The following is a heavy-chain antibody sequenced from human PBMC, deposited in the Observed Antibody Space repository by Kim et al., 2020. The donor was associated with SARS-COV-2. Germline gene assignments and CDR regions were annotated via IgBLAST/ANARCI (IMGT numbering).Heavy chain of an antibody. CDR1: GYSFTSYW. CDR3: ARLRGYCSGGSYYGVY. CDR2: IYPGDSDT. J-gene: IGHJ4*02. Sequence: GASLKISCKGSGYSFTSYWIGWVRQMPGKGLEWMGIIYPGDSDTRYSPSFQGQVTISADKSISTAYLQWSSLKASDTAMYYCARLRGYCSGGSYYGVYWGQGTLVTVSS. D-gene: IGHD2-15*01. V-gene: IGHV5-51*01.